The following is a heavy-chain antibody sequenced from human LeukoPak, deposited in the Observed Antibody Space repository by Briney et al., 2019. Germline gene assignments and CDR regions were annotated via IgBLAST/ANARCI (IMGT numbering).Heavy chain of an antibody. V-gene: IGHV3-23*01. CDR1: GFIFSSYV. CDR2: ISVGGGDT. CDR3: AKLSLGEMAYFGS. Sequence: GGSLRLSCAASGFIFSSYVMGWVRQAPGKGLEWVSSISVGGGDTFASDSVKGRFTITRENSKNTLYLQMTGLRVEDTAVYFCAKLSLGEMAYFGSWGQGTLVTVSS. J-gene: IGHJ4*02. D-gene: IGHD3-10*01.